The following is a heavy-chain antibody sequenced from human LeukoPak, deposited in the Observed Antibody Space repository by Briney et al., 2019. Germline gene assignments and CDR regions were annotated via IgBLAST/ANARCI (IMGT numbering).Heavy chain of an antibody. CDR3: AKDRRRADIVVVPAAVNWFDP. CDR2: LSYDGSNK. V-gene: IGHV3-30*18. Sequence: PGGSLRLSCAASGFTLSDCAMQWVRQAPGKGLEWLAVLSYDGSNKYYADSVKGRFTISRDTSKNTLYLQMNSLRAEDTAVYYCAKDRRRADIVVVPAAVNWFDPWGQGTLVTVSS. J-gene: IGHJ5*02. CDR1: GFTLSDCA. D-gene: IGHD2-2*01.